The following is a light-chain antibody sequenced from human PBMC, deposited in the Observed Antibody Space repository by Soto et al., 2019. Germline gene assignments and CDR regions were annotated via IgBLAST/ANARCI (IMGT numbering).Light chain of an antibody. CDR3: QQYVASPLT. Sequence: EFVLTQSPGALSVSPGETVTLSCRASQRVDSNSLAWYHHKPGLAPRLLIFGASTRATRIPDRFSGSGSGTDFTLTITRLGPEDSGLYYCQQYVASPLTFGGGTRV. CDR1: QRVDSNS. J-gene: IGKJ4*01. CDR2: GAS. V-gene: IGKV3-20*01.